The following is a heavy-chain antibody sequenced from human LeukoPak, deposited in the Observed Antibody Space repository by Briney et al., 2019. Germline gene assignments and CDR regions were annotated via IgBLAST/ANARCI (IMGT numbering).Heavy chain of an antibody. CDR2: INPNSGGT. Sequence: GASVKVSCKASGYTFTGYYMHWVRQAPGQGLEWMGWINPNSGGTNYAQKFQGRVTMTRDTSISTAYMELSRLRSDDTAVYYCARVRSASAAPSPYYYYYYGMDVWGQGTTVTVSS. CDR1: GYTFTGYY. D-gene: IGHD2-2*01. CDR3: ARVRSASAAPSPYYYYYYGMDV. J-gene: IGHJ6*02. V-gene: IGHV1-2*02.